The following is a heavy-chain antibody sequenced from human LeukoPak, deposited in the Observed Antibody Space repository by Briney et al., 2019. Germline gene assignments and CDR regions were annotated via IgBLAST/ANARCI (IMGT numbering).Heavy chain of an antibody. V-gene: IGHV3-30*18. J-gene: IGHJ1*01. CDR3: AKGAASAEYFQH. D-gene: IGHD5-18*01. Sequence: PGGSLRLSCAASGFTFSSYGMHWVRQAPGKGLEWVAVISYDGSNKYYADSVKGRFTISRDNSKNTLYLQMNSLRAEDTAVYYCAKGAASAEYFQHWGQGTLVTVSS. CDR2: ISYDGSNK. CDR1: GFTFSSYG.